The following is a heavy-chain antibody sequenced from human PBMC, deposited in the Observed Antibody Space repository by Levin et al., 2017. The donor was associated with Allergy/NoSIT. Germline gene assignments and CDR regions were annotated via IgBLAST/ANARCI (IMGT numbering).Heavy chain of an antibody. CDR1: GGSFSGYY. J-gene: IGHJ4*02. CDR3: ARGLKYYYGAGARDY. Sequence: PSETLSLTCAVYGGSFSGYYWSWIRQPPGKGLEWIGEINHSGSTNYNPSLKSRVTISVDTSKNQFSLKLSSVTAADTAVYYCARGLKYYYGAGARDYWGQGTLVTVSS. CDR2: INHSGST. V-gene: IGHV4-34*01. D-gene: IGHD3-10*01.